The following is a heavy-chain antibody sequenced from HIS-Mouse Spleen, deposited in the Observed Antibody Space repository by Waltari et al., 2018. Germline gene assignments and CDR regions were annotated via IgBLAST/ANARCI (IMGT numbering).Heavy chain of an antibody. V-gene: IGHV2-5*02. Sequence: QITLKESGPTLVKPTQTLTLTCTFSGFSLSTSGVGLGWIRQPPGTALEWLALSYWDDDKRYSPSLKSRLTITKDTSKNQVVLTMTNMDPVDTATYYCAHSLSDDTMVRGVDAFDIWGQGTMVTVSS. CDR1: GFSLSTSGVG. J-gene: IGHJ3*02. CDR2: SYWDDDK. CDR3: AHSLSDDTMVRGVDAFDI. D-gene: IGHD3-10*01.